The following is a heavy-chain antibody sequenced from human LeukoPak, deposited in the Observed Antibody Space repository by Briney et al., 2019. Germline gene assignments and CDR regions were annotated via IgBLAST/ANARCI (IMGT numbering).Heavy chain of an antibody. CDR2: IYTSGST. CDR1: GGSISSYY. D-gene: IGHD6-13*01. CDR3: ARLAAAGLYYYMDV. V-gene: IGHV4-4*09. Sequence: SETLSLTCTVSGGSISSYYWSWIRQPPGKGLEWIGYIYTSGSTNYNPSLKSRVTISVDMSKNQFSLKLSSVTAADTAVYYCARLAAAGLYYYMDVWGKGTTVTVSS. J-gene: IGHJ6*03.